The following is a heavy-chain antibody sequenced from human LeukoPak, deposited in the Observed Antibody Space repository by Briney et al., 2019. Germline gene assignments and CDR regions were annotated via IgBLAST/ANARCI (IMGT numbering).Heavy chain of an antibody. Sequence: ASVKVSCKASGYTFTGYYMHWVRQAPGQGLEWMGWINPNSGGTNYAQKFQGRVTMTRDTSISTAYMELSRLRSDDTAVYYCARAYNTIFWAYYFDYWGQGTLVTVSS. CDR2: INPNSGGT. CDR1: GYTFTGYY. CDR3: ARAYNTIFWAYYFDY. J-gene: IGHJ4*02. D-gene: IGHD3-9*01. V-gene: IGHV1-2*02.